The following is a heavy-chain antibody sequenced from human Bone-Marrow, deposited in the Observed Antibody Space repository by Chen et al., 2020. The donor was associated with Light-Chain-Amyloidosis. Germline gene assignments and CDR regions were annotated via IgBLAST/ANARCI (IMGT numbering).Heavy chain of an antibody. V-gene: IGHV3-15*01. CDR3: TIPNYH. J-gene: IGHJ5*02. Sequence: EVQVVQSGGGLVKPGGSLRLSCAASGFTSSNVWMSWVRQVPGKGLEWVGRLKGKSEGGTTDYAVTVKGRFTISRDDSENTLYLQMNSLKAEDTAVYYCTIPNYHWGQGTLVTVSS. CDR1: GFTSSNVW. CDR2: LKGKSEGGTT.